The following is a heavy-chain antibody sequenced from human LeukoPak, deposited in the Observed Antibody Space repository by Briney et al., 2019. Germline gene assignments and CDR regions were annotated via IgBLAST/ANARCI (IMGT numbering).Heavy chain of an antibody. CDR3: ARGGGSSWYGDWFDP. D-gene: IGHD6-13*01. CDR2: INHSGST. V-gene: IGHV4-34*01. CDR1: GGSFSGYY. J-gene: IGHJ5*02. Sequence: PSETLSLTCAVYGGSFSGYYWSWIRQPPRKGLDWMGEINHSGSTNYNPSLKSRGTISVDTSKRQFSMKLCSVAAAVTAVYYCARGGGSSWYGDWFDPGGEGTLVTVSS.